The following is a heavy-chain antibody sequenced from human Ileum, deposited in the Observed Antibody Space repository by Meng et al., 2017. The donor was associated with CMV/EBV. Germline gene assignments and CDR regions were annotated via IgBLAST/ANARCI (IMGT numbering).Heavy chain of an antibody. CDR2: INYRGSI. CDR1: ADSFTGYH. Sequence: QVQLQQWGAEALKPSETLSLTHTVSADSFTGYHWTWIRQPPGKGPEWIGEINYRGSIHYNPSLESRVTISLDMSTNQLSLKLNSVTAADTAVYYCVRGNWVSDFWGQGTLVTVSS. D-gene: IGHD7-27*01. V-gene: IGHV4-34*01. CDR3: VRGNWVSDF. J-gene: IGHJ4*02.